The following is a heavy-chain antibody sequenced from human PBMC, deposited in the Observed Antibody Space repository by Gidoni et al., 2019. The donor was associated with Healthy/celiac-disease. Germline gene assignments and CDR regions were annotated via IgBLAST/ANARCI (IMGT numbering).Heavy chain of an antibody. CDR2: IRSSSSYT. CDR1: GFTFSDYY. CDR3: ARETHYYYDCSGFGMDV. Sequence: QVQLVESGGGLVKPGGSLRLSCAASGFTFSDYYMSWIRQAPGKGLEWVSYIRSSSSYTNYADTVKGRFTISRDNAKNSLYLQMNILRAEDTAVYYCARETHYYYDCSGFGMDVWGQGTTVTVSS. J-gene: IGHJ6*02. V-gene: IGHV3-11*05. D-gene: IGHD3-22*01.